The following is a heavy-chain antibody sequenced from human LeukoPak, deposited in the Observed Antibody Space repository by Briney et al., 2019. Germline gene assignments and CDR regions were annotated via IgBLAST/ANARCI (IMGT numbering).Heavy chain of an antibody. CDR1: GSTFSSYS. J-gene: IGHJ4*02. CDR2: ISSSSDHI. D-gene: IGHD6-6*01. CDR3: ARELVTFDY. V-gene: IGHV3-21*01. Sequence: PGGSLRLSCAASGSTFSSYSMNWVRQAPGKGLEWVSSISSSSDHIAYADSVKGRFTISRDNAKNALYLQVNSLRAEDTAVYYCARELVTFDYWGQGTLVTVSS.